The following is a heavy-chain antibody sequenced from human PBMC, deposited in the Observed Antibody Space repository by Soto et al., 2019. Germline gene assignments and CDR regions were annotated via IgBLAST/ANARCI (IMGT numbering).Heavy chain of an antibody. V-gene: IGHV3-53*01. D-gene: IGHD3-10*01. CDR1: GLTVSNAY. CDR2: IYDNGTT. J-gene: IGHJ6*02. CDR3: LRPLPSGRNYGLDG. Sequence: ESGGGLIQPGGSLRLSCAASGLTVSNAYMAWVRQAPGMGLEWVSVIYDNGTTYYADSVKGRFTISRDTSTNTLSLQMDSLRAEDTAVYYCLRPLPSGRNYGLDGWGQGTTVTVSS.